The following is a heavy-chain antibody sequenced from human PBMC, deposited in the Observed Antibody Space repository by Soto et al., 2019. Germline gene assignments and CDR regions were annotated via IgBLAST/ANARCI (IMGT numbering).Heavy chain of an antibody. Sequence: GASVKVSCKASGYSFTNYYIHWFRQAPGQGLEWLGIMRPSGGNTASAPRFQDKVTMTRDTSTSTVWMELTSLTSEDTAVYYCAREPKESFYSDYWGQGTLVTVSS. D-gene: IGHD3-10*01. J-gene: IGHJ4*02. V-gene: IGHV1-46*01. CDR1: GYSFTNYY. CDR3: AREPKESFYSDY. CDR2: MRPSGGNT.